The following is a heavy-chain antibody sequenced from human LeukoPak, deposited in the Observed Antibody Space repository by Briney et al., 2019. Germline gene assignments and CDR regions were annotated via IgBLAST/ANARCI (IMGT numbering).Heavy chain of an antibody. Sequence: GGSLRLSCVASGFTFSSYSMNWVRQAPGKGLEWVSSISSSSSYKYYTNSVKGRFTISRDNAKNTLYLQMNSLRAEDTAVYYCARDYGGYFDYWGQGTLVTVSS. CDR3: ARDYGGYFDY. J-gene: IGHJ4*02. D-gene: IGHD4-23*01. CDR2: ISSSSSYK. CDR1: GFTFSSYS. V-gene: IGHV3-21*01.